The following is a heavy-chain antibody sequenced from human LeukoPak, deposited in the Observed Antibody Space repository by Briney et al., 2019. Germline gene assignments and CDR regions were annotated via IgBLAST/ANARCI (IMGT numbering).Heavy chain of an antibody. Sequence: SETLSLTCTVSGGSISSSSYYWGWIRQPPGKGLEWIGSIYYSGSTYYNPSLKSRVTISVDTSKNQFSLKLSSVTAADTDVYYCARDGKDVLGYSYTMDVWGKGTTVTVSS. V-gene: IGHV4-39*07. CDR1: GGSISSSSYY. CDR3: ARDGKDVLGYSYTMDV. CDR2: IYYSGST. D-gene: IGHD5-18*01. J-gene: IGHJ6*04.